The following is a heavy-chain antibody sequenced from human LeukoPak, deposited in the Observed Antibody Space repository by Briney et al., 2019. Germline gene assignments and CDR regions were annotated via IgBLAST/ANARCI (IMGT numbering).Heavy chain of an antibody. D-gene: IGHD4-11*01. CDR2: IHYSGST. V-gene: IGHV4-59*01. CDR1: GGSISSYY. Sequence: SETLSLTCTVSGGSISSYYWSWIRQPPGKGLEWIGYIHYSGSTSYNPSLKSRVTISIDTSKNQFSLKLTSVTAADTAVYFCARTVTTSSPNYYYYGMDVWGQGTTVTVSS. J-gene: IGHJ6*02. CDR3: ARTVTTSSPNYYYYGMDV.